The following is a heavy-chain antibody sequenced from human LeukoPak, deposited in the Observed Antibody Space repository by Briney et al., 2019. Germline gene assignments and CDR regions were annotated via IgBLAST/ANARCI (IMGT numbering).Heavy chain of an antibody. V-gene: IGHV1-18*01. J-gene: IGHJ6*02. CDR2: ISAYSGNT. CDR1: GYTFTSYG. Sequence: ASVKVSCKASGYTFTSYGISWVRQAPGQGLEWMGWISAYSGNTNYAQKLQGRVIMTTDTSTSTAYMELRSLRSDDTAVYYCARDLVVVVAANSYYYYGMDGWGQGTTVTVSS. CDR3: ARDLVVVVAANSYYYYGMDG. D-gene: IGHD2-15*01.